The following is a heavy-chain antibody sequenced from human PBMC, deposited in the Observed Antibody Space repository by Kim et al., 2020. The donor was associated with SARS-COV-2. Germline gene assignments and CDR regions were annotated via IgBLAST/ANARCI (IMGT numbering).Heavy chain of an antibody. D-gene: IGHD6-19*01. CDR3: ARAGGGQWLVQGGYYFDY. CDR1: GGSISSGGYY. J-gene: IGHJ4*02. CDR2: IYYSGST. Sequence: SETLSLTCTVSGGSISSGGYYWSWIRQHPGKGLEWIGYIYYSGSTYYNTSLKSRVTISVDTSKNQFSLKLSSVTAADTAVYYCARAGGGQWLVQGGYYFDYWGQGTLVTVSS. V-gene: IGHV4-31*03.